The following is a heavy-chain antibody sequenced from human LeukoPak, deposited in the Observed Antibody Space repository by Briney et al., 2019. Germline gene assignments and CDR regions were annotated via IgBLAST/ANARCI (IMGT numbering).Heavy chain of an antibody. J-gene: IGHJ4*02. CDR1: GFTFSSYG. CDR3: ASGGLLLFGELSLDY. Sequence: GGSLRLSCAASGFTFSSYGMHWVRQAPGKGLEWVAVIWYDGSNKYYADSVKGRFTISRDNSKNTLYLQMNSLRAEDTAVYYCASGGLLLFGELSLDYWGQGTLVTVSS. V-gene: IGHV3-33*01. CDR2: IWYDGSNK. D-gene: IGHD3-10*01.